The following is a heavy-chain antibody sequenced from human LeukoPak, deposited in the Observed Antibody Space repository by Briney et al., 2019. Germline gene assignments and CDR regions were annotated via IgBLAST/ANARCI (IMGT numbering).Heavy chain of an antibody. Sequence: SETLSLTCTVSGASIRSSSYYWGWIRQPPGKGLEWIGTIYYSGSTYYNPSLKSRVTISVDTSKNQSSLKLSSVTAADTAVYYCASGYYYDSGGYFPLDYWGQGTLVTGSS. V-gene: IGHV4-39*01. CDR2: IYYSGST. CDR1: GASIRSSSYY. J-gene: IGHJ4*02. D-gene: IGHD3-22*01. CDR3: ASGYYYDSGGYFPLDY.